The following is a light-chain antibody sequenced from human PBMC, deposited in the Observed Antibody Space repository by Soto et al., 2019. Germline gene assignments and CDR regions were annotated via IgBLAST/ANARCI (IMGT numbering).Light chain of an antibody. CDR3: GTWDSSLSGGV. Sequence: QSVLTQPPSVSAAPGQKVTISCSGSSSNIGSNYVSWYQQLPGTAPKLLIYDNNKRRSGIPDRFSGSKSGTSATLGITGLQTGDEAQYYCGTWDSSLSGGVFGGGTKVTVL. J-gene: IGLJ2*01. V-gene: IGLV1-51*01. CDR2: DNN. CDR1: SSNIGSNY.